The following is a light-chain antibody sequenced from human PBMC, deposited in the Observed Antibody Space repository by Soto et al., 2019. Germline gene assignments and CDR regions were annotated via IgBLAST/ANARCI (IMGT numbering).Light chain of an antibody. CDR2: DAS. CDR1: QSVSTN. J-gene: IGKJ2*02. Sequence: EIVLTQSPAIPSLSPGEIATLSCKASQSVSTNLAWYQQRPGLLPELLIYDASNRATDSPAMFSGSGSGTDFTLTITSLEPDDFAVYYWQQRRGTFGQGAKVDI. CDR3: QQRRGT. V-gene: IGKV3-11*01.